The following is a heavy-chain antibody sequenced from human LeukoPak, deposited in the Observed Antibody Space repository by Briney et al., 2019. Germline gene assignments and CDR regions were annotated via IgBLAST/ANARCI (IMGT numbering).Heavy chain of an antibody. V-gene: IGHV3-48*03. CDR3: ARAWGSSSILGYYMDV. J-gene: IGHJ6*03. CDR2: ISSSGSTI. D-gene: IGHD6-13*01. CDR1: GFTFSSYE. Sequence: GGSLRLSCAASGFTFSSYEMNWVRQAPGKGLEWVSYISSSGSTIYYADSVKGRFTISRDNAKNSLYLQMNSLRAEDTAVYYCARAWGSSSILGYYMDVWGKGTTVTVSS.